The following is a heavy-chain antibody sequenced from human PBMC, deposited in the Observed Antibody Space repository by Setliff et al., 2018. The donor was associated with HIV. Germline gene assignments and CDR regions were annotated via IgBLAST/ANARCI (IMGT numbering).Heavy chain of an antibody. CDR1: GGSIIDSRYF. V-gene: IGHV4-39*01. Sequence: SETLSLTCTVSGGSIIDSRYFWGWIRQPPGKGLEWIGSVYYSGITNYSSSLKSRVTVSVDTSGIQFSLKLTSVTAADTAVYKCVRHVWSDDFLVPGWFDSWSQGTLVTVSS. CDR3: VRHVWSDDFLVPGWFDS. J-gene: IGHJ5*01. CDR2: VYYSGIT. D-gene: IGHD3-3*01.